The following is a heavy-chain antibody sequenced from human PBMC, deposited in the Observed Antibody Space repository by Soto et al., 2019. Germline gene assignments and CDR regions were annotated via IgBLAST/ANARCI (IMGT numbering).Heavy chain of an antibody. CDR2: IYYSGST. CDR1: GGSISNSKYY. J-gene: IGHJ4*02. Sequence: QLQLQESGPGLVKPSETLSLSCTVSGGSISNSKYYWGWIRQAPGKGLEWIASIYYSGSTYYNPSLKSRVSTSVDTSRHQLSLKLTSLTAAATAVYYCAVYGRYYGTGDFTDYRAQGTLVTGSS. V-gene: IGHV4-39*01. CDR3: AVYGRYYGTGDFTDY. D-gene: IGHD3-10*01.